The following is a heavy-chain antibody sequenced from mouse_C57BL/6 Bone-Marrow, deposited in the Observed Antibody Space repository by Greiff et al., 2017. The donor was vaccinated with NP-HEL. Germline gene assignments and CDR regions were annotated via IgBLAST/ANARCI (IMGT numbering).Heavy chain of an antibody. D-gene: IGHD2-1*01. CDR2: IWSGGST. V-gene: IGHV2-2*01. J-gene: IGHJ4*01. CDR1: GFSLTSYG. Sequence: VKLMESGPGLVQPSQSLSITCTVSGFSLTSYGVHWVRQSPGKGLEWLGVIWSGGSTDYNAAFISRLSISKDNSKSQVFFKMNSLQADDTAIYYCASHGNYDYAMDYWGQGTSVTVSS. CDR3: ASHGNYDYAMDY.